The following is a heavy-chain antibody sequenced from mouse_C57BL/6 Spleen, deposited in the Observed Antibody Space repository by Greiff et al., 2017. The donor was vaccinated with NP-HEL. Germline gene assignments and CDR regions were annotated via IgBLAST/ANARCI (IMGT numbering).Heavy chain of an antibody. CDR1: GYTFTSYG. Sequence: VKLMESGAELARPGASVKLSCKASGYTFTSYGISWVKQRTGQGLEWIGEIYPRSGNTYYNEKFKGKATLTADKSSSTAYMELRSLTSEDSAVYFCARREATVVARRAMDYWGQGTSVTVSS. CDR3: ARREATVVARRAMDY. CDR2: IYPRSGNT. V-gene: IGHV1-81*01. D-gene: IGHD1-1*01. J-gene: IGHJ4*01.